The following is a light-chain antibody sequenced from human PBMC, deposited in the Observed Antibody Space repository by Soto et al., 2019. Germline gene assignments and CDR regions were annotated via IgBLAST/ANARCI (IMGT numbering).Light chain of an antibody. J-gene: IGKJ4*01. CDR3: QQYGNSPLT. V-gene: IGKV3-20*01. CDR1: QSISSSY. Sequence: SQSPGTLSLSTGERATLSCRASQSISSSYLAWYQQKPGQAPRLLIYGASSRATGIPDRFSGRGSGTDFTLTISRLEPEDFAVYYCQQYGNSPLTFGGGTKVAIK. CDR2: GAS.